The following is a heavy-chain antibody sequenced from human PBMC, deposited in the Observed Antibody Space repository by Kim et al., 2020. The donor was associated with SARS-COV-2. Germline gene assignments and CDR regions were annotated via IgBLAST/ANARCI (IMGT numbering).Heavy chain of an antibody. J-gene: IGHJ6*02. Sequence: ADPVEGRFTISRHNSKNTLYLQMNSLRAEGTAVYYCARGGYYYYYYGMDVWGQGTTVTVSS. V-gene: IGHV3-53*04. CDR3: ARGGYYYYYYGMDV. D-gene: IGHD3-22*01.